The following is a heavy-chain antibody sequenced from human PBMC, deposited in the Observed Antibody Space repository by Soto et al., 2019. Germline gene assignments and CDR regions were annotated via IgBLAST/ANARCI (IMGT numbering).Heavy chain of an antibody. CDR1: GYSFTSYW. CDR3: ARQYDFWSGYPNWFDP. D-gene: IGHD3-3*01. V-gene: IGHV5-51*01. J-gene: IGHJ5*02. Sequence: GESLKISCKGSGYSFTSYWIGWVRQMPGKGLEWMGIIYPGDSDTRYSPSFQGQVTISADKSISTAYLQWSSLKASDTATYYCARQYDFWSGYPNWFDPWGQGTLVTVSS. CDR2: IYPGDSDT.